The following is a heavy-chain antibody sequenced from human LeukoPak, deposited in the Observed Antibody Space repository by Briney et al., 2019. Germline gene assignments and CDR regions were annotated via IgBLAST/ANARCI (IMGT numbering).Heavy chain of an antibody. J-gene: IGHJ4*02. D-gene: IGHD3-10*01. CDR1: GDSFSSRSYY. CDR2: SHTSGRT. CDR3: AREFNRRGSLYFDY. V-gene: IGHV4-61*02. Sequence: PSQTLSLTCTVSGDSFSSRSYYWSWIRPPAGKGLEWIGRSHTSGRTNYNPSLKSRVTISVDTSKNQFSLKLRSVTAADTAVYFCAREFNRRGSLYFDYWGQGTVVTVSS.